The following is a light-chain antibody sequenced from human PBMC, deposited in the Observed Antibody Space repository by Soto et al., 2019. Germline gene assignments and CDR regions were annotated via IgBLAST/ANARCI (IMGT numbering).Light chain of an antibody. J-gene: IGLJ2*01. CDR3: CSYSGSDSLL. Sequence: QSALTQPRSVSGSPGESVTISCSGTSSDVGSYNYVSWYQQYPGTAPKVMIYDVSERPSEVPVRFSGSKSCNTASLTISGLQAEEEAEYFCCSYSGSDSLLFGGGTKLTVL. V-gene: IGLV2-11*01. CDR2: DVS. CDR1: SSDVGSYNY.